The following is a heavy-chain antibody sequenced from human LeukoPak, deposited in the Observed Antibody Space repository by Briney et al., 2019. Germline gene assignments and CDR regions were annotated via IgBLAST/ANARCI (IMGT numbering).Heavy chain of an antibody. D-gene: IGHD1-1*01. CDR3: ARVKNWNDVQYFDY. CDR2: IYYSGST. CDR1: GGSISSYY. V-gene: IGHV4-59*01. Sequence: SETLSLTCTVSGGSISSYYWSWIRQPPGKGLEWIGYIYYSGSTNYNPSLKSRVTISVDTSKNQFSLKLSSVTAADTAVYYCARVKNWNDVQYFDYWGQGTLVTVSS. J-gene: IGHJ4*02.